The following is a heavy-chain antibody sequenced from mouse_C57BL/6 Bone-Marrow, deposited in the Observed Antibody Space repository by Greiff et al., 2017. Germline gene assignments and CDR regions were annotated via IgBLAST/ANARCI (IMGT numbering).Heavy chain of an antibody. J-gene: IGHJ2*01. CDR2: IDPETGGT. CDR3: TRGGDITTVVADY. V-gene: IGHV1-15*01. D-gene: IGHD1-1*01. CDR1: GYTFTDYE. Sequence: VQLQQSGAELVRPGASVTLSCKASGYTFTDYEMHWVKQTPVHGLEWIGAIDPETGGTAYNQQFKGQAILTADKSSSTAYMELRRLTSEASAVYYCTRGGDITTVVADYWGQGTTLTVSS.